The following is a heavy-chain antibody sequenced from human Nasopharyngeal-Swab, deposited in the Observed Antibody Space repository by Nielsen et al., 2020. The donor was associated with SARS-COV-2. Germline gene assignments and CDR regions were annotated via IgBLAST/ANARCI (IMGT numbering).Heavy chain of an antibody. CDR3: ARNFRGYSGYEEDGMDV. CDR2: IIPIFGTA. CDR1: GGTFSSYA. J-gene: IGHJ6*02. D-gene: IGHD5-12*01. Sequence: SVKVSCKASGGTFSSYAISWVRQDPGQGLEWMGGIIPIFGTANYAQKFQGRATITADESTSTAYMELSSLRSEDTAVYYCARNFRGYSGYEEDGMDVWGQGTTVTVSS. V-gene: IGHV1-69*13.